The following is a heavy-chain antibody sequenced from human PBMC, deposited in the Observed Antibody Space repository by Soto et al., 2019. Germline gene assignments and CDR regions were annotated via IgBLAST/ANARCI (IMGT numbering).Heavy chain of an antibody. CDR2: IIPIFGTA. D-gene: IGHD5-18*01. V-gene: IGHV1-69*01. Sequence: QVQLVQSGAEVKKPGSSVKVSCKASGGTFSSYAISWVRQAPGQGLEWMGGIIPIFGTANYAQKFQGRVTITADESTSTAYMELSSLRSEDTTVYYCARHDLGIQLWLYGMDVWGQGTTVTVSS. CDR3: ARHDLGIQLWLYGMDV. J-gene: IGHJ6*02. CDR1: GGTFSSYA.